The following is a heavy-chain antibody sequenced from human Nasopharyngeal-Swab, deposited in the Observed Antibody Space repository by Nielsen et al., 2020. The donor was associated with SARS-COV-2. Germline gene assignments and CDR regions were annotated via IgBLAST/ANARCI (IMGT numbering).Heavy chain of an antibody. Sequence: SETLSLTCTVSGGSISSYYWSWIRQPPGKGLEWIGYIYYSGSTNYNPSLKSRVTISVDTSKNQISLKLSSVTAADTAVYYCARANIPEITIFGVVRRTGMDVWGQGTTVTVSS. D-gene: IGHD3-3*01. CDR3: ARANIPEITIFGVVRRTGMDV. CDR1: GGSISSYY. V-gene: IGHV4-59*01. J-gene: IGHJ6*02. CDR2: IYYSGST.